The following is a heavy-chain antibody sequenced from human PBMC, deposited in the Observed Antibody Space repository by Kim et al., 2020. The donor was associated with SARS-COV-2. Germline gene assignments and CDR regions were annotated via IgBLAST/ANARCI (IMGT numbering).Heavy chain of an antibody. J-gene: IGHJ2*01. CDR1: GGSISSYY. V-gene: IGHV4-59*01. CDR2: IYYSGST. D-gene: IGHD3-22*01. Sequence: SETLSLTCTVSGGSISSYYWSWIRQPPGKGLEWIGYIYYSGSTNYNPSLKSRVTISVDTSKNQFSLKLSSVTAADTAVYYCARVAYYYDSSGYSPDPGYFDLWGRGTLVTVSS. CDR3: ARVAYYYDSSGYSPDPGYFDL.